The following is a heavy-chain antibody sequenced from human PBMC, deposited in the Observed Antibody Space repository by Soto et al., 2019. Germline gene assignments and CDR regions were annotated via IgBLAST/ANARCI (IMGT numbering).Heavy chain of an antibody. D-gene: IGHD6-19*01. CDR2: ISAYNGNT. J-gene: IGHJ6*02. CDR1: GYTFTSYG. CDR3: AREGIAVAGTNYYYGMDV. V-gene: IGHV1-18*01. Sequence: ASVKVSCKASGYTFTSYGISWVRQAPGQGLEWMGWISAYNGNTNYAQKFQGWVTMTTDTSISTAYMELSRLRSDDTAVYYCAREGIAVAGTNYYYGMDVWGQGTTVTVSS.